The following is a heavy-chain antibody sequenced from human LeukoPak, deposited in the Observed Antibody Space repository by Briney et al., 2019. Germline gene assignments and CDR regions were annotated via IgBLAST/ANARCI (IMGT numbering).Heavy chain of an antibody. Sequence: ASVKVSCKASGYTFTSYYIHWVRQAPGQGLEWMGIIIPSGGDTNYAQKFQGRVTMTRETSTSTVYMELSSLRSEDTAVYYCARVHTYYYDTGYDAFDIWGQGTMVTVSS. V-gene: IGHV1-46*01. D-gene: IGHD3-22*01. CDR1: GYTFTSYY. J-gene: IGHJ3*02. CDR2: IIPSGGDT. CDR3: ARVHTYYYDTGYDAFDI.